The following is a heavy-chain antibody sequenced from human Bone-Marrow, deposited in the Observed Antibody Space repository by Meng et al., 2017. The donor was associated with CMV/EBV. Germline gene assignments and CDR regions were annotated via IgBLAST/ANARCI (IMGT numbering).Heavy chain of an antibody. V-gene: IGHV3-30*02. Sequence: GECLKISCAASGFTFSSYGMHWVRQAPGKGLEWVAFIRYDGSNKYYADSVKGRFTISRDNSKNTLYLQMNSLRAEDTAVYYCAKDLGPGRPQLGDYYYGMAVWGQGTTVTVSS. D-gene: IGHD3-10*01. CDR3: AKDLGPGRPQLGDYYYGMAV. CDR1: GFTFSSYG. CDR2: IRYDGSNK. J-gene: IGHJ6*02.